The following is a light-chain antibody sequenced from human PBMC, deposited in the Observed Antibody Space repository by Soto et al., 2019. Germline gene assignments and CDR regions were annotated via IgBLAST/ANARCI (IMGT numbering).Light chain of an antibody. CDR3: SSYAGSTPYD. CDR2: EGS. J-gene: IGLJ1*01. Sequence: QSVLTQPASVSGSPGQSITISCTGTSSDVGSYNLVSWYQQHPGNAPKLMIYEGSKRPSGVSNRFSGYKSGNTASLTISRHQGEDEADYFCSSYAGSTPYDFGTGTKVTVL. CDR1: SSDVGSYNL. V-gene: IGLV2-23*01.